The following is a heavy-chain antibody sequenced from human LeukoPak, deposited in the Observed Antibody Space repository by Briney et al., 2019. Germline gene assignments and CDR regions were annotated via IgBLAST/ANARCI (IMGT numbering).Heavy chain of an antibody. CDR2: ISSSGSTI. CDR1: GFTFSSYE. J-gene: IGHJ4*02. D-gene: IGHD5-24*01. CDR3: ARGGDGYNSPFDY. Sequence: GGSLRLSCAASGFTFSSYEMNWVRQAPGKGLEGVSYISSSGSTIYYADSVKGRFTISRDNAKNSLYLQMNSLRAEDTAVYYCARGGDGYNSPFDYWGQGTPVTVSS. V-gene: IGHV3-48*03.